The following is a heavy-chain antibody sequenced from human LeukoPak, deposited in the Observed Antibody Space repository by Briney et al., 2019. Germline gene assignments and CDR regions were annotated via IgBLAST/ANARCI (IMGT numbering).Heavy chain of an antibody. J-gene: IGHJ4*02. D-gene: IGHD3-10*01. CDR2: IKQDGSEK. CDR1: GFTFSSYA. V-gene: IGHV3-7*01. Sequence: GGSLRLSCAASGFTFSSYAMSWVRQTPGKGLEWVANIKQDGSEKNYVDSVKGRFNVSRDNARNSVYLQMNSLRAEDTAVYFCVRDKMDRAVTGSLFDYWGQGTLVTVSS. CDR3: VRDKMDRAVTGSLFDY.